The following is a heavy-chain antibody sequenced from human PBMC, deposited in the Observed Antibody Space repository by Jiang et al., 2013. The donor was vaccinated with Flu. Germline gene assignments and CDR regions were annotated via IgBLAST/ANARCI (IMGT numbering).Heavy chain of an antibody. J-gene: IGHJ4*02. CDR2: IYYSGST. V-gene: IGHV4-31*01. D-gene: IGHD6-25*01. CDR1: GGSISSGGYY. Sequence: KPSQTLSLTCTVSGGSISSGGYYWSWIRQHPGKGLEWIGYIYYSGSTYYNPSLKSLVTISVDTSKNQFSLKLSSVTAADTAVYYCARGSGAATPFDYWGQGTLVTVSS. CDR3: ARGSGAATPFDY.